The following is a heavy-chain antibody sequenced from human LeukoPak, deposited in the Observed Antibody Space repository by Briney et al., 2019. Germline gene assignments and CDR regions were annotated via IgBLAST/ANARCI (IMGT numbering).Heavy chain of an antibody. V-gene: IGHV3-13*01. J-gene: IGHJ4*02. CDR2: IGTAGDT. CDR3: ARASGSYYFDY. D-gene: IGHD1-26*01. CDR1: GFTFSSYD. Sequence: GGSLRLSCAASGFTFSSYDMHWVRQATGKGLEWVSAIGTAGDTYYPGSVKGRFTISRENAKNSLYLQMNSLRAGDTAVYYCARASGSYYFDYWGQGTLVTVSS.